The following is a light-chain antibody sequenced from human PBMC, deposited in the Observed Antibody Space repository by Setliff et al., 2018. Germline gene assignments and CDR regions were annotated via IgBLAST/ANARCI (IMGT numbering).Light chain of an antibody. CDR2: SNN. CDR3: AAWDDSLTGSYV. J-gene: IGLJ1*01. CDR1: SSNIGGNT. V-gene: IGLV1-44*01. Sequence: QSVLTQPPSTSGTPGQRVTISCSGSSSNIGGNTVNWYQQLPGTAPRLLIFSNNDRPSGVSNRFTGSKSGTSASLTIGGLQSEDEGDYYCAAWDDSLTGSYVFGTGTKGTVL.